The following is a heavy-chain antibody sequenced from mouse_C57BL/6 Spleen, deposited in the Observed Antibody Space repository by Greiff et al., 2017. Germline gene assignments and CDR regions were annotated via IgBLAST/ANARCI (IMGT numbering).Heavy chain of an antibody. V-gene: IGHV1-53*01. CDR3: ARSDYYGSTDYAMDY. J-gene: IGHJ4*01. Sequence: QVQLKQPGTELVKPGASVKLSCKASGYTFTSYWMHWVKQRPGQGLEWIGNINPSNGGTNYNEEFKSKATLTVDKSSSTAYMQLSSLTSEDSAVYYCARSDYYGSTDYAMDYWGQGTSVTVSS. CDR1: GYTFTSYW. D-gene: IGHD1-1*01. CDR2: INPSNGGT.